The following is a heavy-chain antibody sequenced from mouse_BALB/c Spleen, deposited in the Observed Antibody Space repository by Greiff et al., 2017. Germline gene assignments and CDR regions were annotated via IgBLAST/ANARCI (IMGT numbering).Heavy chain of an antibody. CDR2: IRLKSNNYAT. CDR3: TRRVDY. CDR1: GFTFSNYW. V-gene: IGHV6-6*02. Sequence: EVKLVESGGGLVQPGGSMKLSCVASGFTFSNYWMNWVRQSPEKGLEWVAEIRLKSNNYATHYAESVKGRFTISRDDSKSSVYLQMNNLRAEDTGIYYCTRRVDYWGQGTSVTVSS. J-gene: IGHJ4*01.